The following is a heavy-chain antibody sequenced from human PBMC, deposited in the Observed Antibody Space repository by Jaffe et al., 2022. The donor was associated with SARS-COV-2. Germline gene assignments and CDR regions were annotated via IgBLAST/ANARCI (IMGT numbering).Heavy chain of an antibody. Sequence: QLQLQESGPGLVKPSETLSLTCTVSGGSISSSSYYWGWIRQPPGKGLEWIGSIYYSGSTYYNPSLKSRVTISVDTSKNQFSLKLSSVTAADTAVYYCARHTIWFGELLTFDYWGQGTLVTVSS. CDR3: ARHTIWFGELLTFDY. CDR2: IYYSGST. CDR1: GGSISSSSYY. D-gene: IGHD3-10*01. J-gene: IGHJ4*02. V-gene: IGHV4-39*01.